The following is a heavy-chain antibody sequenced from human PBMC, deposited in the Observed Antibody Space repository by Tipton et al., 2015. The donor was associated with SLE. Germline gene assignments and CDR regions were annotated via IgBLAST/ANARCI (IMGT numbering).Heavy chain of an antibody. D-gene: IGHD2/OR15-2a*01. J-gene: IGHJ5*01. CDR1: GLTFNKFG. Sequence: SLRLSCAASGLTFNKFGMHWVRQAPGKGPELVALIWFDASNEYYADSVKGRFTVSRDNSKNTVYLQMNNLRAEDSAVYYCAKDAFYASGWADSWGQGTLVTVSA. CDR3: AKDAFYASGWADS. V-gene: IGHV3-33*06. CDR2: IWFDASNE.